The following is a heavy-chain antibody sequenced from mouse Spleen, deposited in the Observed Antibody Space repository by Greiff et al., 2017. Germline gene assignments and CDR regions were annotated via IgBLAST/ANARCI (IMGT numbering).Heavy chain of an antibody. CDR2: IWSDGSN. CDR1: GFSLTSYG. D-gene: IGHD2-14*01. CDR3: VRHGGCYRYEGAMDY. Sequence: VQLKETGPGLVAPSQSLSITCTVSGFSLTSYGVHWVRQPPGKGLEWLVVIWSDGSNNYNSALNTRLSTSKDNTKSQVYIKMNSLQTDDTAMYYCVRHGGCYRYEGAMDYWGQGTSVTVSS. V-gene: IGHV2-6*03. J-gene: IGHJ4*01.